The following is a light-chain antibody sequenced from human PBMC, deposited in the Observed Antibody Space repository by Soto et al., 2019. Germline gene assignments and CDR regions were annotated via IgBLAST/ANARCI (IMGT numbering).Light chain of an antibody. J-gene: IGKJ1*01. CDR1: KSVSSSY. V-gene: IGKV3-20*01. CDR2: GAS. Sequence: EIVLTQSPGTLSLSPGERATLSCRASKSVSSSYLAWYQQKPGQAPRLLIYGASSRATGIPDRFSGSGSGTDFTLTISRLEPEDFAVYDCQQYGSSPGTFGQGTKVEIK. CDR3: QQYGSSPGT.